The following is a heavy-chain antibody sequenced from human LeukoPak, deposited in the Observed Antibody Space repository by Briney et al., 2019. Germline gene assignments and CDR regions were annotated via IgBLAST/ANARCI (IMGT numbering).Heavy chain of an antibody. J-gene: IGHJ4*02. D-gene: IGHD2-2*03. CDR3: AKADGYCSSTSCYGYFDY. CDR2: ISGSGGST. Sequence: GGSLRLSCAASGFTVSSNYMSWVRQAPGKGLEWVSAISGSGGSTYYADSVKGRFTISRDNSKNTLYLQMNSLRAEDTAVYYCAKADGYCSSTSCYGYFDYWGQGTLVTVSS. CDR1: GFTVSSNY. V-gene: IGHV3-23*01.